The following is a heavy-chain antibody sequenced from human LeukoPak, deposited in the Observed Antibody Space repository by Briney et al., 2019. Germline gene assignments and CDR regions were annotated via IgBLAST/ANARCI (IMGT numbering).Heavy chain of an antibody. CDR3: AKAAERDLRPRLTATYYFDY. CDR1: GFTFCSYA. CDR2: ISGSGGST. Sequence: GGSLRLSSAASGFTFCSYARSCVPPAPGKGLGWVSAISGSGGSTYYADSVKSRFTISRDNSKTTLYLQMNSLRAEDTAVYYCAKAAERDLRPRLTATYYFDYWGQGTLVTVSS. J-gene: IGHJ4*02. V-gene: IGHV3-23*01. D-gene: IGHD2-21*02.